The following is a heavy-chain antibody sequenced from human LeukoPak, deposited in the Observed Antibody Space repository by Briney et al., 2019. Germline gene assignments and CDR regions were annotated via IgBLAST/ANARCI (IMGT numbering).Heavy chain of an antibody. CDR1: GFTFSSYA. CDR3: ARKGGYSYGYTKGIDY. D-gene: IGHD5-18*01. J-gene: IGHJ4*02. V-gene: IGHV3-23*01. CDR2: ISGSGGST. Sequence: GGSLRLSCAASGFTFSSYAMSWVRQAPGKGLEWVSAISGSGGSTYYADSVKGRFTISRDNSKNTLYLQMNSLRAEDTAVYYCARKGGYSYGYTKGIDYWGQGTLVTVSS.